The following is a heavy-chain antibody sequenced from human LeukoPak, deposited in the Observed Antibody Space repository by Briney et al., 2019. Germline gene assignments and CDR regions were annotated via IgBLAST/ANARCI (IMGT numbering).Heavy chain of an antibody. CDR3: ARDSSGWPLDY. CDR1: GGSFSGYY. J-gene: IGHJ4*02. CDR2: INHSGST. Sequence: SETLSLTCAVYGGSFSGYYWSWIRQPPGKGLEWIGEINHSGSTNYNPSLKSRVTISVDTSKNQFSPKLSSVTAADTAVYYCARDSSGWPLDYWGQGTLVTVSS. D-gene: IGHD6-19*01. V-gene: IGHV4-34*01.